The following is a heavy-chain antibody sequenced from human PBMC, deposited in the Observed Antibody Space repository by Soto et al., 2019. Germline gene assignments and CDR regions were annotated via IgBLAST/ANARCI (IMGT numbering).Heavy chain of an antibody. CDR1: GFTFSSYA. CDR2: ISGGGGTT. CDR3: AKHIDGSGHTVPHYFDY. D-gene: IGHD3-22*01. V-gene: IGHV3-23*01. J-gene: IGHJ4*02. Sequence: GGSLRLSCEASGFTFSSYAMSWVRQAPGKGLEWVSTISGGGGTTYYADSVRGRFTISRDNSKNTLFLQMSSLRAEDAAVYYCAKHIDGSGHTVPHYFDYWGQGTPVTVSS.